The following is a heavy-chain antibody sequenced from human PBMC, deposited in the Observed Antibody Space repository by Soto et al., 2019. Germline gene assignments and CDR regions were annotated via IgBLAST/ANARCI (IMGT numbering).Heavy chain of an antibody. J-gene: IGHJ3*01. D-gene: IGHD6-19*01. CDR2: IIPMFGIP. CDR1: GGALNKHA. Sequence: ASVKVSCKASGGALNKHAITWVRRAPGQGLEWLGGIIPMFGIPNYPQKFQGRVTITADDSTNTSHMELNSLTSDDTAVYYCARGGTSGWLKGAYDVWGQGTMVTVSS. CDR3: ARGGTSGWLKGAYDV. V-gene: IGHV1-69*13.